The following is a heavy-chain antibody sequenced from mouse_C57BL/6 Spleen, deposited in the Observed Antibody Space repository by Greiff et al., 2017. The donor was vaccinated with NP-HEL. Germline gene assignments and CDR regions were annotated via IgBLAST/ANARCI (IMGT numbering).Heavy chain of an antibody. Sequence: VQLQQPGAELVKPGASVKLSCKASGYTFTSYWMQWVKQRPGQGLEWIGEIDPSDSCTNYNQKFQGKATLTVDTSSSTAYMQLSSLTSADSAVYYCARGGETAQVLFDYWGQGTTLTVSS. CDR2: IDPSDSCT. D-gene: IGHD3-2*02. V-gene: IGHV1-50*01. J-gene: IGHJ2*01. CDR1: GYTFTSYW. CDR3: ARGGETAQVLFDY.